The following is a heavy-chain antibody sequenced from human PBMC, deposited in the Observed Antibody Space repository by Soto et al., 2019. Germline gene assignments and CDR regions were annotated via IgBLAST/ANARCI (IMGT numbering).Heavy chain of an antibody. D-gene: IGHD3-10*01. CDR3: AHRRGVYYYGSGSLNWFDP. V-gene: IGHV2-5*01. J-gene: IGHJ5*02. CDR1: GFSLSTSGVG. Sequence: GSGPNAGEPTQTLTLTCTFSGFSLSTSGVGVGWIRQPPGKALEWLALIYWNDDKRYSPSLKSRLTITKDTSKNQVVLTMTNMDPVDTATYYCAHRRGVYYYGSGSLNWFDPWGQGTLVTVSS. CDR2: IYWNDDK.